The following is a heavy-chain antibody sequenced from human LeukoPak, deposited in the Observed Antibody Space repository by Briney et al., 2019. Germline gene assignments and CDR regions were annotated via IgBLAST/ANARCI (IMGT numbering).Heavy chain of an antibody. D-gene: IGHD3-3*01. CDR1: GDSISSYY. Sequence: PSETLSLTCTVSGDSISSYYWSWIRQPPGKGLEWIGEINHSGSTNYNPSLKSRVTISVDTSKNQFSLKLSSVTAADTAVYYCARVRITIFGVVIIPPYYYGMDVWGQGTTVTVSS. CDR2: INHSGST. V-gene: IGHV4-34*01. J-gene: IGHJ6*02. CDR3: ARVRITIFGVVIIPPYYYGMDV.